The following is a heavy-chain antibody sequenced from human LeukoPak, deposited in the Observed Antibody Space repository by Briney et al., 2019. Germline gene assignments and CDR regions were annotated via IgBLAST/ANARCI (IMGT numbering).Heavy chain of an antibody. CDR3: ARTASGPSYSSSWYDWFDP. CDR2: MNPNSGNT. D-gene: IGHD6-13*01. J-gene: IGHJ5*02. V-gene: IGHV1-8*01. Sequence: ASVKVSCKASGYTLTSYDINWVRQATGQGLEWMGWMNPNSGNTGYAQEFQGRVTMTRNTSISTAYMELSSLRSEDTAVYYCARTASGPSYSSSWYDWFDPWGQGTLVTVSS. CDR1: GYTLTSYD.